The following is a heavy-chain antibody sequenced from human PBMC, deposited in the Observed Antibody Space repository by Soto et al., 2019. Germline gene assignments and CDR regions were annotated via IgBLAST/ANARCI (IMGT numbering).Heavy chain of an antibody. J-gene: IGHJ6*02. CDR2: IIPIFGTA. CDR1: GGTLSSYT. Sequence: ASVKVPCKASGGTLSSYTFSWVRQAPGQGLEWMGGIIPIFGTADYAQKFQGRLTITADESTSTADMELSSLRSEATAVYYCARDRVGTTGYCCRDCYSDGMGVWGQGNTVT. CDR3: ARDRVGTTGYCCRDCYSDGMGV. V-gene: IGHV1-69*13. D-gene: IGHD2-21*02.